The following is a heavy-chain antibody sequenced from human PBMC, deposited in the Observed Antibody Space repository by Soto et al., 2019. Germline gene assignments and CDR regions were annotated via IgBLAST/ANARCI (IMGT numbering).Heavy chain of an antibody. D-gene: IGHD4-4*01. Sequence: PGAPLRLSCAASGFPFSSYVMSWVRQAPGKGLGWVSGISGGGRNTFYADSVKGRFTISRDNSKNTLLLQMNSLGAEDTAVYYCAKYSNKYSSSIRGRYFDYWGQGIGVTVSS. CDR2: ISGGGRNT. V-gene: IGHV3-23*01. CDR1: GFPFSSYV. J-gene: IGHJ4*02. CDR3: AKYSNKYSSSIRGRYFDY.